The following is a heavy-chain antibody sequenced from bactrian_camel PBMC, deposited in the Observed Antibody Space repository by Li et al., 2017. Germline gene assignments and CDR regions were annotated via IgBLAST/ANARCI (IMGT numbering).Heavy chain of an antibody. Sequence: HVQLVESGGGSVQTGGSLRLACSASGFTFSANCMAWFRQVPGKEREGVASITDDGRVEYASSVSGRFTISKDNAKNTLYLQMNSLKPEDTAMYYCAADYGQATRCLGLHSDYVLYWGQGTQVTVS. CDR2: ITDDGRV. CDR1: GFTFSANC. V-gene: IGHV3S53*01. CDR3: AADYGQATRCLGLHSDYVLY. J-gene: IGHJ4*01. D-gene: IGHD4*01.